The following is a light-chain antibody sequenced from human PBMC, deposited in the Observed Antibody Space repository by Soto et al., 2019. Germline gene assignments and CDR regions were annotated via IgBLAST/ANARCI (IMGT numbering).Light chain of an antibody. CDR3: LLSYSGARGV. CDR1: TGAVTSGHY. J-gene: IGLJ2*01. Sequence: QTVVAQEPSLTLSPGGTVTLTCGSSTGAVTSGHYPYWFQQKPGQAPRTLIYDTSNKHSWTPARFSGSLLGGKAGLTLSGEQHEDEAEYYCLLSYSGARGVSGGGTKLTVL. V-gene: IGLV7-46*01. CDR2: DTS.